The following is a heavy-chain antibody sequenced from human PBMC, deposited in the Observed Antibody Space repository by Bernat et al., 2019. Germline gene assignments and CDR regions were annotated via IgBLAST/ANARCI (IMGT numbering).Heavy chain of an antibody. D-gene: IGHD3-22*01. V-gene: IGHV6-1*01. CDR2: TYYRSKWYN. CDR3: ARDHLSGDSSGYIGYRDWFDP. CDR1: GDSVSSNSAA. J-gene: IGHJ5*02. Sequence: QVQLQQSGPGLVKPSQTLSLTCAISGDSVSSNSAAWNWIRQSPSRGLEWLGRTYYRSKWYNDYAVSVKSRITINPDTSKNQFSLQLNSVTPEDTAVYYCARDHLSGDSSGYIGYRDWFDPWGQGTLVTVSS.